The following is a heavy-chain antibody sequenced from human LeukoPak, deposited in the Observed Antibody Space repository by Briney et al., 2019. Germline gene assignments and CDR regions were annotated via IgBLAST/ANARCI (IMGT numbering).Heavy chain of an antibody. CDR3: ARESWYFDL. Sequence: SETLSLTCTVSGGSISSYYWSWIRQPPGKGLEWIGYIYYSGGTNYNPSLKSRVTISVDPSKNQFSPKLSSVTAADTAVYYCARESWYFDLWGRGTLVTVSS. J-gene: IGHJ2*01. CDR2: IYYSGGT. V-gene: IGHV4-59*01. CDR1: GGSISSYY.